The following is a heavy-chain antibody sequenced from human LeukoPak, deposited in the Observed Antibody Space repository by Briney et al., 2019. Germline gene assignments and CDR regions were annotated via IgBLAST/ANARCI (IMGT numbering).Heavy chain of an antibody. CDR3: ARDPRWLATGGYDY. V-gene: IGHV3-7*03. CDR1: GFTFGSYA. J-gene: IGHJ4*02. D-gene: IGHD5-24*01. CDR2: IKQDGSEK. Sequence: GGSLRLSCAASGFTFGSYAMNWVRQAPGKGLEWVANIKQDGSEKYYVDSVKGRFTISRDNAKNSLYLQMNSLRAEDTAVYYCARDPRWLATGGYDYWGQGTLVTVSS.